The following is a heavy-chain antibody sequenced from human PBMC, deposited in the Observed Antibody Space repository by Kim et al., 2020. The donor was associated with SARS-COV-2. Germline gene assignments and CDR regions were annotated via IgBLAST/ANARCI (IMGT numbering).Heavy chain of an antibody. J-gene: IGHJ4*02. V-gene: IGHV1-69*04. CDR2: IIPILGIA. Sequence: SVKVSCKASGGTFSSYAISWVRQAPGQGLEWMGRIIPILGIANYAQKFQGRVTITADKSTSTAYMELSSLRSEDTAVYYCASTLTGIAVAGIDYWGQGTLVTVSS. D-gene: IGHD6-19*01. CDR1: GGTFSSYA. CDR3: ASTLTGIAVAGIDY.